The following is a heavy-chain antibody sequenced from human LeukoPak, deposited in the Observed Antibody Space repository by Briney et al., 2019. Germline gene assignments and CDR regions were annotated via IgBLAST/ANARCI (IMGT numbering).Heavy chain of an antibody. Sequence: GGSLRLSCAASEXTFSNAWMSWVRQAPGKGLEWVGRIQSKTDGGTTDYAAPVKGRFTISRDDSKNTLYLQMTSLKTEDTAVYYCTANLTYSSGWYWFDPWGQGILVTVSS. V-gene: IGHV3-15*01. CDR2: IQSKTDGGTT. J-gene: IGHJ5*02. D-gene: IGHD6-19*01. CDR1: EXTFSNAW. CDR3: TANLTYSSGWYWFDP.